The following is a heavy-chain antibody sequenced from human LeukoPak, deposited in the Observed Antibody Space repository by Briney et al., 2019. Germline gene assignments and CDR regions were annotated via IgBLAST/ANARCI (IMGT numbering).Heavy chain of an antibody. CDR2: INPNSGGT. CDR3: ARDGTGYCSGGSCYSGASFDY. D-gene: IGHD2-15*01. CDR1: GYTFTGYY. Sequence: ASVKVSCKASGYTFTGYYMHWVRQAPGQGLEWMGRINPNSGGTNYAQKFQGRVTMIRDTSISTAYMELSRLRSDGTAVYYCARDGTGYCSGGSCYSGASFDYWGQGTLVTVSS. J-gene: IGHJ4*02. V-gene: IGHV1-2*06.